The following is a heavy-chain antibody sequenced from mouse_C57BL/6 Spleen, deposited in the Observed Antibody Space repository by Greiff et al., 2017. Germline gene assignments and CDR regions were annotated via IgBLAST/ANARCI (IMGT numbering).Heavy chain of an antibody. D-gene: IGHD2-1*01. CDR2: INPSNGGT. V-gene: IGHV1-53*01. Sequence: VQLQQPGTELVKPGASVKLSCKASGYTFTSYWMHWVKQRPGQGLEWIGNINPSNGGTNYNEKLQSKATLTVYKSSSTAYMQLISLTSEDSAVYYCARSYYGNYGGYCDVWGTGTTVTGSS. CDR1: GYTFTSYW. J-gene: IGHJ1*03. CDR3: ARSYYGNYGGYCDV.